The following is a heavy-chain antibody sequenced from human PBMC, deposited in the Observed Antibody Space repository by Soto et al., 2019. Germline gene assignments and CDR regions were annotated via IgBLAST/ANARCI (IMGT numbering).Heavy chain of an antibody. V-gene: IGHV4-39*01. J-gene: IGHJ4*02. Sequence: SETLSLTCTVSGGSISSSSYYWGWIRQPPGKGLEWIGSIYYSGSTYYNPSLKSRVTISVDTSKNQFSLKLSSVTAADTAVYYCARHVSQWELPYYFDYWGQGTLVTVSS. CDR2: IYYSGST. CDR1: GGSISSSSYY. CDR3: ARHVSQWELPYYFDY. D-gene: IGHD1-26*01.